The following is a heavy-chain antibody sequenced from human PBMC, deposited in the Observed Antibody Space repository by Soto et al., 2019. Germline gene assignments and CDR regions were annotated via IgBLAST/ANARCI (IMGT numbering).Heavy chain of an antibody. V-gene: IGHV4-38-2*02. J-gene: IGHJ4*02. D-gene: IGHD3-16*02. Sequence: SETLSLTCAVSDYSISSGYDWGWIRQPPGKGLEWIGSIYHSGSTYYNPSLKSRVTISVDTSKNQFSPRLSSVTAADTAVYYCARDKPPPGYYDYVWGSYRYSFDYWGQGTLVTVSS. CDR3: ARDKPPPGYYDYVWGSYRYSFDY. CDR2: IYHSGST. CDR1: DYSISSGYD.